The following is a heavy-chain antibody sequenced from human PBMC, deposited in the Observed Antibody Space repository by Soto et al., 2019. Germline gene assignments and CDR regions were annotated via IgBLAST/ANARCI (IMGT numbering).Heavy chain of an antibody. J-gene: IGHJ4*02. CDR3: AIVILERRREYYFGY. D-gene: IGHD1-1*01. CDR2: MSHSGGT. CDR1: GGFVSSGSYY. V-gene: IGHV4-61*01. Sequence: SETLSLTCAVYGGFVSSGSYYWSWIRQPPGKGLEWIGEMSHSGGTHFNPSLKSRVTISVDTSKNQFSLKLSSVTAADTAVYYCAIVILERRREYYFGYWGQGTLVTVSS.